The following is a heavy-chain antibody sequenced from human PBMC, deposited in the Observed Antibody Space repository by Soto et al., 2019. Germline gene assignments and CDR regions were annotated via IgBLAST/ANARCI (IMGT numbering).Heavy chain of an antibody. D-gene: IGHD3-16*01. CDR3: ARLGGVPRFDP. Sequence: PSETLSLTCAVYGGSFSGYNWDWIRQPPGKGLEWIGEINHSGSNHYNPSLKSRVTISVDTSKNQFSLKLTSVTAADTAVYYCARLGGVPRFDPWGQGTLVTVSS. CDR2: INHSGSN. CDR1: GGSFSGYN. J-gene: IGHJ5*02. V-gene: IGHV4-34*01.